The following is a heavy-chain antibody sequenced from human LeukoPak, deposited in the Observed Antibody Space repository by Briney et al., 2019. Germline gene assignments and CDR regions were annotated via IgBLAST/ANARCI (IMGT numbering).Heavy chain of an antibody. CDR3: ARGAWRQQLDGTIDY. V-gene: IGHV3-33*01. J-gene: IGHJ4*02. CDR1: GFTFSSFR. D-gene: IGHD6-13*01. CDR2: IWYDGSNK. Sequence: GRPVRLSCAASGFTFSSFRMHWVRPAPGKGLVGVGVIWYDGSNKYYADSVKGQFTISRDNSRNTLYLQMNSLRAEDTAVYYGARGAWRQQLDGTIDYGGQETLVTVSS.